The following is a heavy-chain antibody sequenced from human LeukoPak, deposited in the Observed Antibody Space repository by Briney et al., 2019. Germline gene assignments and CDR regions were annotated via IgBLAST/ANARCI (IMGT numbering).Heavy chain of an antibody. Sequence: NPGGSLRLSCAASGFTFNDAWMSWVRQAPGKGLEWVGRIKSITNGGTTDYAAPVKGRFTISRDDSKNTLYLQMNSLKTEDTAVYYCTTVWPNTGNYYDSSGYYAFDIWGQGTMVTVSS. D-gene: IGHD3-22*01. CDR3: TTVWPNTGNYYDSSGYYAFDI. CDR1: GFTFNDAW. CDR2: IKSITNGGTT. J-gene: IGHJ3*02. V-gene: IGHV3-15*01.